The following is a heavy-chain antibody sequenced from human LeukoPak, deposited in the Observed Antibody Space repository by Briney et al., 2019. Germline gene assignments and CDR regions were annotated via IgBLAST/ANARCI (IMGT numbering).Heavy chain of an antibody. CDR2: ISYDGSNK. V-gene: IGHV3-30*04. CDR3: ARDHYGGNPILYYFDY. CDR1: GFTFSSYA. J-gene: IGHJ4*02. D-gene: IGHD4-23*01. Sequence: GALGLSCAASGFTFSSYAMHWVRQAPGKGLEWVAVISYDGSNKYYADSVKGRFTISRDNSKNTLYLQMNSLRAEDTAVYYCARDHYGGNPILYYFDYWGQGTLVTVSS.